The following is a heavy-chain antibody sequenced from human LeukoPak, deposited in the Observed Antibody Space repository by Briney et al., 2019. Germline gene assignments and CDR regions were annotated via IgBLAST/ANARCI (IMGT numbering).Heavy chain of an antibody. D-gene: IGHD3-10*01. V-gene: IGHV1-69*06. Sequence: SVKVSCKASGGTFSSYAISWVRQAPGQGLEWMGGIIPIFGTANYAQKFQGRVTITADKSTSTAYMELSSLRSEDTAVYYCAAGWFGELGSDYWGQGTLVTVSS. CDR1: GGTFSSYA. CDR3: AAGWFGELGSDY. J-gene: IGHJ4*02. CDR2: IIPIFGTA.